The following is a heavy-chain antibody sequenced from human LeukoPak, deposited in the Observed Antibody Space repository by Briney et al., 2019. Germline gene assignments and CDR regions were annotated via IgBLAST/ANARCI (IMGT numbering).Heavy chain of an antibody. V-gene: IGHV3-30*02. Sequence: PGGSLRLSCATSGFTFSFYGMHWVRQAPAKGLEGVAFIQNDGSFTFYADSVQGRFSISRDNSMNTLFLQMNSLRADDTAVYYCAKTSDQLLYSKFDFWGQGTLVTVSS. CDR3: AKTSDQLLYSKFDF. CDR1: GFTFSFYG. D-gene: IGHD2-15*01. CDR2: IQNDGSFT. J-gene: IGHJ4*02.